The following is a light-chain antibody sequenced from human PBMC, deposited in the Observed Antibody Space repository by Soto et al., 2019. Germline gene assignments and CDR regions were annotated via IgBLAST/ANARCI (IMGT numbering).Light chain of an antibody. CDR2: KAS. J-gene: IGKJ1*01. CDR1: QSISSR. CDR3: QQYNSYSRT. Sequence: DIQMTQSPSTLSASVGDRVTICCRASQSISSRLAWYQQKPGKAPNLLIYKASTLESGVPSRFSGSGSGTEFTLTISSLQPEDFATYYCQQYNSYSRTFGQGTKVDIK. V-gene: IGKV1-5*03.